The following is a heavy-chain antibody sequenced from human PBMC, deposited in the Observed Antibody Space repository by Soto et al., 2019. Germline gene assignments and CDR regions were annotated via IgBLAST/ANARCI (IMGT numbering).Heavy chain of an antibody. J-gene: IGHJ4*02. Sequence: GGSLRLSCAASGFTFSSYGMRWVRQAPGKGLEWVAVIWYDGSNKYYADSVKGRFTISRDNSKNTLYLQMNSLRAEDTAVYYCAREARGVFDYWVQGTLVTVSS. CDR3: AREARGVFDY. V-gene: IGHV3-33*01. CDR2: IWYDGSNK. D-gene: IGHD1-26*01. CDR1: GFTFSSYG.